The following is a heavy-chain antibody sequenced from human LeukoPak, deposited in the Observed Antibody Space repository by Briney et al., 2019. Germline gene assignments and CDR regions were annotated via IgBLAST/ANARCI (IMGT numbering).Heavy chain of an antibody. CDR3: ARDRSRQWLLRHGAFDI. CDR2: ISSSSSTI. CDR1: GLTFSNYA. V-gene: IGHV3-48*04. Sequence: PGGSLRLSCAASGLTFSNYAMHWVRQAPGKGLERVSYISSSSSTIYYADSVKGRFTISRDNAKNSLYLQMNSLRAEDTAVYYCARDRSRQWLLRHGAFDIWGQGTMVTVSS. J-gene: IGHJ3*02. D-gene: IGHD3-22*01.